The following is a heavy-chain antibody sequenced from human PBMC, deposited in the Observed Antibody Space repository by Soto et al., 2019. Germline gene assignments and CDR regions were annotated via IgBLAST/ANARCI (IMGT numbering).Heavy chain of an antibody. Sequence: EVPLVESGGGLVQPGGSLRLSCAASGFTVSSNYMSWVRQAPGKGLEWVSVIYSGGSTYYADSVKGRFTISRDNSKNTLYLQMNSLRAEDTAVYYCARDAPYYDSSDYYFDYWGQGTLVTVSS. J-gene: IGHJ4*02. CDR2: IYSGGST. CDR3: ARDAPYYDSSDYYFDY. V-gene: IGHV3-66*01. D-gene: IGHD3-22*01. CDR1: GFTVSSNY.